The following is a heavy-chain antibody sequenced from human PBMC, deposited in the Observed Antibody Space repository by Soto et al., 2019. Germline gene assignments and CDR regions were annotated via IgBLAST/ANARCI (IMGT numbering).Heavy chain of an antibody. CDR3: AAEPRFRYCSGGSCYWDY. J-gene: IGHJ4*02. D-gene: IGHD2-15*01. CDR2: IVVGSGNT. Sequence: QMQLVQSGPEVKKPGTSVKVSCKASGFTFTSSAVQWVRQARGQRLEWIGWIVVGSGNTNYAQKFQERVTITREMSTSTAYRELSSLRSEDTAVYYCAAEPRFRYCSGGSCYWDYWGQGTLVTVSS. V-gene: IGHV1-58*01. CDR1: GFTFTSSA.